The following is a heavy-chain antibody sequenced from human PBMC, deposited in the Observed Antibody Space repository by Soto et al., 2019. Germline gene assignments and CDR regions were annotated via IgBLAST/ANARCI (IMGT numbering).Heavy chain of an antibody. CDR3: AKDSSAITFGGVIVIPRLYYYYGMDV. V-gene: IGHV3-30*18. D-gene: IGHD3-16*02. J-gene: IGHJ6*02. CDR2: ISYDGSNK. CDR1: GFTFSSYG. Sequence: GGSLRLSCAASGFTFSSYGMHWVRPAPGKGLGWVAVISYDGSNKYYADSVKGRFTISRDNSKNTLYLQMNSLRAEDTAVYYCAKDSSAITFGGVIVIPRLYYYYGMDVWGQGTTVTVSS.